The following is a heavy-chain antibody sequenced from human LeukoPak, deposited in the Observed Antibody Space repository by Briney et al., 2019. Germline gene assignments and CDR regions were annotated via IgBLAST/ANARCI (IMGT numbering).Heavy chain of an antibody. CDR3: ARNINSGSYLELFDY. J-gene: IGHJ4*02. CDR1: GYSISSGYY. CDR2: IYHSGST. D-gene: IGHD1-26*01. Sequence: SETLSLTCDVSGYSISSGYYWGWIRQPPGKGLEWIGSIYHSGSTYYNPSLKSRVTISVDTSKNQLSLKLSSVTAADTAVYYCARNINSGSYLELFDYWGQGTLVTVSS. V-gene: IGHV4-38-2*01.